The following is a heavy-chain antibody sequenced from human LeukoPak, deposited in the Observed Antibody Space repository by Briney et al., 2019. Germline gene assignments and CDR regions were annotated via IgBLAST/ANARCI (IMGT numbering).Heavy chain of an antibody. CDR1: GGSFSGYY. D-gene: IGHD3-22*01. V-gene: IGHV4-34*01. CDR2: INHSGST. CDR3: ARGRDSSGFYYDLDY. Sequence: SETLSLTCAVYGGSFSGYYWSWIRQPPGKGLEWIGEINHSGSTNYNPSLKSRVTISVDTSKNQFSLKLSSVTAADTAVYYRARGRDSSGFYYDLDYWGQGTLVTVSS. J-gene: IGHJ4*02.